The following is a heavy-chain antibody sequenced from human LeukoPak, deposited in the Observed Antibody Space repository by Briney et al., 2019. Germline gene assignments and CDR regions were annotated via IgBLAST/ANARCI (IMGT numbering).Heavy chain of an antibody. J-gene: IGHJ3*02. CDR3: ARAPQQLADAFGI. V-gene: IGHV1-8*01. Sequence: ASVNVSCKASGYTFTSYDINWVRQATGQGLEWMGWMNPNSGNTGYAQKFQGRVTMTRNTSISTAYMELSSLRSEDTAVYYCARAPQQLADAFGIWGQGTMVTVSS. CDR1: GYTFTSYD. CDR2: MNPNSGNT. D-gene: IGHD6-6*01.